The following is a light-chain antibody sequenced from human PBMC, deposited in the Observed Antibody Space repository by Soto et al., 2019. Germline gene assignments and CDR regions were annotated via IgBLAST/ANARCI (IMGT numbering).Light chain of an antibody. Sequence: EIVVTQSPATLSVSPGERATLSCRASQSVSSNLAWYQQKPGQAPRLLIYGASTRATGIPARFSGSGSGTEFTLTISRLEPEDFAVYYCQQYGNSPWTFGQGTKVDIK. CDR2: GAS. J-gene: IGKJ1*01. CDR1: QSVSSN. CDR3: QQYGNSPWT. V-gene: IGKV3-15*01.